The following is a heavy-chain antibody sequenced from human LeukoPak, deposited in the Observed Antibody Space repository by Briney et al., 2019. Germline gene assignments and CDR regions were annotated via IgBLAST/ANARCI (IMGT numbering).Heavy chain of an antibody. CDR3: ARLYPRRLQGFDP. CDR1: GGSISSSNW. D-gene: IGHD2-2*02. Sequence: SETLSLTCAASGGSISSSNWWSWVRQPPGKGLEWIGEIYHSGSTNYNPSLKSRVTISVDKSKHQFSLKLSSVTAADTAVYYCARLYPRRLQGFDPWGQGTLVTVSS. CDR2: IYHSGST. J-gene: IGHJ5*02. V-gene: IGHV4-4*02.